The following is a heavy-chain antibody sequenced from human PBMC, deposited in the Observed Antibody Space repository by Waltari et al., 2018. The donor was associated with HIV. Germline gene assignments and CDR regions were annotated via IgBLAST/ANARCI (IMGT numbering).Heavy chain of an antibody. V-gene: IGHV3-7*01. J-gene: IGHJ4*02. Sequence: EVQLVESGGGLVQPGGSLRLSCAASEFTFNNYWMTWVRQAPGKGLEWVANINQDESEKYYVDSVKGRFTISRDNAKNSLFLQMNSLRAEDTAVYYCAREALYDSSGYYFDYWGQGTLVTVSS. CDR1: EFTFNNYW. D-gene: IGHD3-22*01. CDR3: AREALYDSSGYYFDY. CDR2: INQDESEK.